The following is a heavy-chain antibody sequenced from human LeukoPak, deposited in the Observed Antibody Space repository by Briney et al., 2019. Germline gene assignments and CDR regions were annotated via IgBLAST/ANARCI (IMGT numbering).Heavy chain of an antibody. J-gene: IGHJ6*02. CDR3: ARATPSYYYYYGMDV. CDR1: GGSISGYY. Sequence: SETLSLTCTVSGGSISGYYGSWVRQPQGKGLRWMGYIYYSGSTNYNPSLKSRVTISVDTSKNQISLKLSSVTAADTAVYYCARATPSYYYYYGMDVWGQGTTVTVSS. V-gene: IGHV4-59*01. D-gene: IGHD5-12*01. CDR2: IYYSGST.